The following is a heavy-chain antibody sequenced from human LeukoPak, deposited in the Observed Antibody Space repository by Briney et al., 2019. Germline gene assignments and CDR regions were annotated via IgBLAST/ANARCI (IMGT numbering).Heavy chain of an antibody. CDR2: ISYSGGST. D-gene: IGHD3-3*01. CDR1: GFTFSSYA. CDR3: AKDGYDFWSGYYSHTPFDY. Sequence: GGSLRLSCVASGFTFSSYAMSWVRQAPGRGLEWVSAISYSGGSTYYADSVKGRFTISRDNSKNTLYLRMNSLRAEDTAVYYCAKDGYDFWSGYYSHTPFDYWGQGTLVTVSS. V-gene: IGHV3-23*01. J-gene: IGHJ4*02.